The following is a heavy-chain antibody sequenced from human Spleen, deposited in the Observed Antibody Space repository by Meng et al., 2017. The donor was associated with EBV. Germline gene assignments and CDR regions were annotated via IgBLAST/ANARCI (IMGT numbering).Heavy chain of an antibody. D-gene: IGHD3-22*01. CDR2: IITNTGNP. CDR1: FAPVGTYA. CDR3: ARQGRSDYYDSSGSDY. Sequence: LVQSGAEVKEPGSVVEVSCKXSFAPVGTYAFTWVRQAPGQGLEGMGGIITNTGNPTYAQGFTGRFVFSLDTSVSTAYLQISSLKAEDTAVYYCARQGRSDYYDSSGSDYWGQGTLVTVSS. V-gene: IGHV7-4-1*02. J-gene: IGHJ4*02.